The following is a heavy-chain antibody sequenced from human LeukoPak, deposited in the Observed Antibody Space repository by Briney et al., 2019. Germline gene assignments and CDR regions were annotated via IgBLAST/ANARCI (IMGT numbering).Heavy chain of an antibody. CDR1: GGSISSYY. CDR3: ARDNGIAAAGSYAFDI. CDR2: IYYSGST. J-gene: IGHJ3*02. D-gene: IGHD6-13*01. V-gene: IGHV4-59*01. Sequence: PSETLSLTCTVSGGSISSYYWSWIRQPPGKGLEWIGYIYYSGSTNYNPSLKSRVTISVDTSKNQFSLKLSSVTAADTAVYYCARDNGIAAAGSYAFDIWGQGTMVTVSS.